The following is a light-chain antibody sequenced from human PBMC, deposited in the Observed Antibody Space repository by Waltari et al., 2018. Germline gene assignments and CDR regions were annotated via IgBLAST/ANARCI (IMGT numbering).Light chain of an antibody. CDR2: WAS. J-gene: IGKJ4*01. Sequence: DIVMTQSPDSLAVCLGERATIDRKYSQSVLSSSNNKNYLAWYQQKPRQPPKLLISWASTRESGVPDRFSGSGSGTDFTLTISSLQAEDVAVYYCQQYYSTPLTFGGGTKVEIK. CDR1: QSVLSSSNNKNY. V-gene: IGKV4-1*01. CDR3: QQYYSTPLT.